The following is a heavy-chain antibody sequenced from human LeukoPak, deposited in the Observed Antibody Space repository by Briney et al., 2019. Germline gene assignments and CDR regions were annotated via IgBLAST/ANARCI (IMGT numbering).Heavy chain of an antibody. Sequence: GSLRLSCTASGLTFPTSGFNWVRQAPGKGLEWVASIGPTGSDRYHADSIKGRFTISRDNANNFLYLQMNSLRAEDTAVYYCATETNGRHYDYWGQGTLLTVSS. V-gene: IGHV3-21*06. CDR3: ATETNGRHYDY. D-gene: IGHD1-14*01. CDR1: GLTFPTSG. J-gene: IGHJ4*02. CDR2: IGPTGSDR.